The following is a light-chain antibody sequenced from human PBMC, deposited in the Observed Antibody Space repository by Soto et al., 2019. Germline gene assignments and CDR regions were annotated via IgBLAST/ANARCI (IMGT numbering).Light chain of an antibody. J-gene: IGKJ2*01. CDR3: QQYNSYSYT. CDR2: DAS. CDR1: QSISSW. Sequence: DIQMTQSPSTLSASVGDRVTITCRASQSISSWLAWYQQKPGKAPKLLIYDASSLESGVPSSFSGSGSGTKFTLTISSLQPDDFAPYYCQQYNSYSYTFGQGTKLEIK. V-gene: IGKV1-5*01.